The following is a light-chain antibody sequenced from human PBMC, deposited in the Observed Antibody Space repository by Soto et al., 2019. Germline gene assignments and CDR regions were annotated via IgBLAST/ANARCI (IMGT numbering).Light chain of an antibody. J-gene: IGKJ5*01. CDR3: QQYNNYPVT. CDR1: QRISNW. V-gene: IGKV1D-16*01. CDR2: ATS. Sequence: DIEMTQSPSSLCAPVGDTVTITCRASQRISNWLAWYQQKPGKAPKSLIYATSSLQSGVPSRFSGSGSGTGTDLTLTISGQQTEDFATYYCQQYNNYPVTFGQGTRLEIK.